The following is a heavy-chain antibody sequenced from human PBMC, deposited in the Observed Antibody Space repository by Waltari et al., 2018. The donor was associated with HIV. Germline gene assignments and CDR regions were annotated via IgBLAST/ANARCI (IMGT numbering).Heavy chain of an antibody. CDR1: GGTFGSYT. CDR2: IIPMFGTV. V-gene: IGHV1-69*06. CDR3: ARGGCSGGTCYSKSFDL. Sequence: QVQLVQSGAEVKKPESSVKVSCKASGGTFGSYTITRGRQAPGQGPEWMGGIIPMFGTVTYAQKFQGRVTMTADKSTSTVYLELSSLRSEDTAVYYCARGGCSGGTCYSKSFDLWGQGTMVTVSS. D-gene: IGHD2-15*01. J-gene: IGHJ3*01.